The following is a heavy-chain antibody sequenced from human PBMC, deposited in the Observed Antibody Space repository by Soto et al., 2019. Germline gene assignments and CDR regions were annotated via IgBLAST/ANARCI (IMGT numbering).Heavy chain of an antibody. Sequence: QVQLMQSGAEVKKPGASVKVSCKASGDTFTNYYIHWVRQAPGQGLEWMGTVNPSGGHTTYAQHFVGRVTMARDTSTRTLYMELTSLPSADTAVYYCARGGHVVVVTAALDYWGQGTLVTVPS. CDR1: GDTFTNYY. V-gene: IGHV1-46*01. D-gene: IGHD2-21*02. J-gene: IGHJ4*02. CDR3: ARGGHVVVVTAALDY. CDR2: VNPSGGHT.